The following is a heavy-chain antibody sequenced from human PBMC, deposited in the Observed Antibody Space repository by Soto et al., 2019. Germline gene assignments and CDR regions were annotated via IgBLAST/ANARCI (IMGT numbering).Heavy chain of an antibody. V-gene: IGHV1-8*01. CDR1: GYTFTSYY. J-gene: IGHJ6*03. CDR3: ARGPAAVPAAMSTRYYYYYYMDV. D-gene: IGHD2-2*01. Sequence: ASVNVSCKASGYTFTSYYINWVRQATGQGLEWMGWMNPNSGNTGYAQKFQGRVTMTRNTSISTAYMELSSLRSEDTAVYYCARGPAAVPAAMSTRYYYYYYMDVWGKGTTVTVSS. CDR2: MNPNSGNT.